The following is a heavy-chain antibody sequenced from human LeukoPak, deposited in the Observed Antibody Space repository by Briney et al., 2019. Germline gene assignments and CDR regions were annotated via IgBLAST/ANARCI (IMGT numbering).Heavy chain of an antibody. CDR3: AGDEIKMTRRGAFDI. J-gene: IGHJ3*02. V-gene: IGHV1-69*13. CDR1: GYTFTGYY. Sequence: GASVKVSCKASGYTFTGYYMHWVRQAPGQGLEWMGGIIPIFGTANYAQKFQGRVTITADESTSTAYMDLSSLRSEGTAFYYCAGDEIKMTRRGAFDIWGQGTMVTVSS. D-gene: IGHD4-11*01. CDR2: IIPIFGTA.